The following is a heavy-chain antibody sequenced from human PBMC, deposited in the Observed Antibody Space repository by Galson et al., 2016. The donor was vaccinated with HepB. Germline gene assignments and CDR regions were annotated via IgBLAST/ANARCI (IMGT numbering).Heavy chain of an antibody. CDR1: GFTFDIYG. CDR3: AKTIAMHGTGWREVDS. Sequence: SLRLSCAASGFTFDIYGMHWVRQAPGKGLKWVAVTSYDGLNRYYVDSVKGRFTISKDNSKNTLYLQMDSLRVEDTAVYYCAKTIAMHGTGWREVDSWGQGTLVTVSS. CDR2: TSYDGLNR. J-gene: IGHJ4*02. V-gene: IGHV3-30*18. D-gene: IGHD4/OR15-4a*01.